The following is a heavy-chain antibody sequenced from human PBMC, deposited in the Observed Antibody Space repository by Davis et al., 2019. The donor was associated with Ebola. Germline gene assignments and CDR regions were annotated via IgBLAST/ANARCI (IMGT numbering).Heavy chain of an antibody. Sequence: PGGSLRLSCAASGFTFSSYWMHWVRQAPGEGLVWISTINTDGSTTKYADSVKGRFTISRDNAKNTLYLQMNSVRAEDTAVYYCLYQLLSVDCYWGQGTLVTVSS. CDR2: INTDGSTT. D-gene: IGHD2-2*01. V-gene: IGHV3-74*01. CDR1: GFTFSSYW. J-gene: IGHJ4*02. CDR3: LYQLLSVDCY.